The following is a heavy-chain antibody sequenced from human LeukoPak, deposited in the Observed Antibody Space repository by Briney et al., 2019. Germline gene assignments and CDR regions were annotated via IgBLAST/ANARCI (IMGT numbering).Heavy chain of an antibody. Sequence: GGSLRLSCAASGFTVSSNYMSWVRQAPGKGLEWVSAISGSGGSTYYADSVKGRFTISRDNSKNTLYLQMNSLRAEDTAVYYCARLEGINYYDSSGYVGYWGQGTLVTVSS. CDR3: ARLEGINYYDSSGYVGY. CDR2: ISGSGGST. J-gene: IGHJ4*02. CDR1: GFTVSSNY. V-gene: IGHV3-23*01. D-gene: IGHD3-22*01.